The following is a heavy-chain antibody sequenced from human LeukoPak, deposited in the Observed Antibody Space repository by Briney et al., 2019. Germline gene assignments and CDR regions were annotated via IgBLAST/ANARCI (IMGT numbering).Heavy chain of an antibody. V-gene: IGHV1-69*05. CDR1: GGTFCSYA. J-gene: IGHJ4*02. D-gene: IGHD4-17*01. CDR2: IIPIFGTA. CDR3: ARAETTVITRMDY. Sequence: SVKVSCKASGGTFCSYAISWVRQAPGQGLEWMGRIIPIFGTANYAQKFQGRVTITTDESTSTAYMELSSLRSEDTAVYYCARAETTVITRMDYWGQGTLVTVSS.